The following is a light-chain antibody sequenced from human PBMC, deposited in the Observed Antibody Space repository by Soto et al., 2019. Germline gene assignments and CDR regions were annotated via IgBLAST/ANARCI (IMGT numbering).Light chain of an antibody. J-gene: IGKJ1*01. Sequence: DVVMTQTPLSSTVTLGQPASIAXRASPSLLNTDGNTYLNWXQQRPGXSPRXXXDKXSNRDSGGPDRLSGSGSGTDFTLNISRVEAEDVGVYYCMQGTHGPWTFGQGTKVDIK. CDR2: KXS. CDR3: MQGTHGPWT. CDR1: PSLLNTDGNTY. V-gene: IGKV2-30*01.